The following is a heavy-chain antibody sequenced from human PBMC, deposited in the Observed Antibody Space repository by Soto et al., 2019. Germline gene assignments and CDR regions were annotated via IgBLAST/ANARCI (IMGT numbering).Heavy chain of an antibody. CDR3: ARSMYSTSAQLYYGMDV. J-gene: IGHJ6*02. CDR1: GGSISSSDYY. D-gene: IGHD6-6*01. CDR2: MYHSGIT. V-gene: IGHV4-39*07. Sequence: SETLSLTCTVSGGSISSSDYYWSWIRQPPGKGVEWIGSMYHSGITYYNLSLKSRVTISVDTSKNQLSLKLSSATAADTAVYYCARSMYSTSAQLYYGMDVWGQGTTVTVSS.